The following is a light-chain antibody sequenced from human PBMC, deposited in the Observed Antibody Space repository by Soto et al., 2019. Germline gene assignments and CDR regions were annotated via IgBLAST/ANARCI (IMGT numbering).Light chain of an antibody. CDR1: QSLLHSNGYNY. Sequence: DIVMTQSPLSLPVTPGEPASISCRSSQSLLHSNGYNYLDLYLQNPGQSPQLLIYLGYNRASGVPDRFSGRGSGTDFTLKISRVEAEDVGVYYCMQDLQNPRTFDQGTKVDI. CDR3: MQDLQNPRT. V-gene: IGKV2-28*01. CDR2: LGY. J-gene: IGKJ1*01.